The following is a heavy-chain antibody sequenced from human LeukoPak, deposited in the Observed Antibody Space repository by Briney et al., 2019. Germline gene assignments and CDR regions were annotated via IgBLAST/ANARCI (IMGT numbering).Heavy chain of an antibody. V-gene: IGHV1-18*01. CDR2: ISAYNGNT. CDR1: GYTFTTYG. Sequence: ASVKVSCKASGYTFTTYGISWVRQAPGQGLEWMGWISAYNGNTNYAQKLQGRVTMTTDTSTSTAYMELRSLGSDDTAVYYCARLDDSSGCYMWDYWGQGTLVTVSS. J-gene: IGHJ4*02. CDR3: ARLDDSSGCYMWDY. D-gene: IGHD3-22*01.